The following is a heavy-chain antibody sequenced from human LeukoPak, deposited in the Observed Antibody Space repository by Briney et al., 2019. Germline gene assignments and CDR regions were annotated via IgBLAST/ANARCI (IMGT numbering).Heavy chain of an antibody. D-gene: IGHD5-12*01. J-gene: IGHJ5*02. CDR2: TYYRSKWYN. V-gene: IGHV6-1*01. Sequence: PSQTLSLTCAISGDSVSSSSATWSWIRQSPSRGLGWLGRTYYRSKWYNDYAVSVKSRISFNADTSKNQFSLQLNSVTPEDTAVYYCARLLGSTKATWLDPWGQGSLVTVSS. CDR1: GDSVSSSSAT. CDR3: ARLLGSTKATWLDP.